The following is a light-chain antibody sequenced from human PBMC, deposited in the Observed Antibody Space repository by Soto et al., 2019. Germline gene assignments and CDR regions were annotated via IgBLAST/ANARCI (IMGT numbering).Light chain of an antibody. CDR2: GAS. J-gene: IGKJ1*01. V-gene: IGKV3-15*01. CDR1: QSVSSN. Sequence: EIVITQSPATLSVSPGERATLSCRASQSVSSNLAWYQQKPGQAPRLLIYGASTRDTGIPARFSGSGSGTEFTLTISSLQSEDFAVYYCQQYNNWPPWTFGQGTKVDIK. CDR3: QQYNNWPPWT.